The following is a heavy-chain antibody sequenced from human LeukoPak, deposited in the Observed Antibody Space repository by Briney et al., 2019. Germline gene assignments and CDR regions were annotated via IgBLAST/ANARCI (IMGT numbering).Heavy chain of an antibody. CDR3: AYKAPTGWYQA. J-gene: IGHJ4*02. Sequence: ESGPTLVNPTQTLTLTCTFSGFSLTTSGVVVGWIRQPPGKALEWLTLIYWDDDKRHSPSLKSRLTVTKDTSKNQVVLTVTNMDPVDTATYYCAYKAPTGWYQAWGQGTLVTVSS. D-gene: IGHD6-19*01. CDR2: IYWDDDK. CDR1: GFSLTTSGVV. V-gene: IGHV2-5*02.